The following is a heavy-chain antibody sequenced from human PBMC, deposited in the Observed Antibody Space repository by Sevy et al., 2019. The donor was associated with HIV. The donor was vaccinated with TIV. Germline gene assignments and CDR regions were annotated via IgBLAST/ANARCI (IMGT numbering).Heavy chain of an antibody. CDR3: ARVRILYADWYFDL. CDR2: ISRSGSTI. CDR1: GFTFSDYY. Sequence: GESLKISCSASGFTFSDYYMTWIRQAPGKGLEWGSYISRSGSTINYAESVKGRFTISRDNAKNSLYLQMNGLRAEDTAVYYCARVRILYADWYFDLWGRGTLVTVSS. V-gene: IGHV3-11*01. J-gene: IGHJ2*01. D-gene: IGHD2-2*02.